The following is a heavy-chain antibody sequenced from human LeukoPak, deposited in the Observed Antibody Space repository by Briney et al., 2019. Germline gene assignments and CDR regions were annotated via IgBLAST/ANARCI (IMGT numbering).Heavy chain of an antibody. D-gene: IGHD3-10*01. J-gene: IGHJ4*02. CDR2: TRNKANNYTT. CDR3: ARTPRVRGVFNPFDY. Sequence: GGSLRLSCAASGFIFSDHYMDWVRQAPGKGLEWVGRTRNKANNYTTEYAASVKGRFTISRDDSRNSLYLQMNSLKTEDTAVYYCARTPRVRGVFNPFDYWGQGTLVTVPS. CDR1: GFIFSDHY. V-gene: IGHV3-72*01.